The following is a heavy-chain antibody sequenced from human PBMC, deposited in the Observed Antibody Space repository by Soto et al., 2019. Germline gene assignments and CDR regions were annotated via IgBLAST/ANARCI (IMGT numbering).Heavy chain of an antibody. V-gene: IGHV3-74*01. CDR1: GFAFSNNW. J-gene: IGHJ6*03. CDR2: IKSDGSST. Sequence: EVQLVESGGGLVQPGGSLRLSCAASGFAFSNNWMHWVRQAPGKGLEWVSRIKSDGSSTNYADSVKGRFTISRDNAKNTLYLQMSGLGADDTAIYYCASYYYYYYMDVWGKGTTVTVSS. CDR3: ASYYYYYYMDV.